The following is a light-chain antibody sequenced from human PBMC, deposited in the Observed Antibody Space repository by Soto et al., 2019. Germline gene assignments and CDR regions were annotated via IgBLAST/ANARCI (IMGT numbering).Light chain of an antibody. CDR3: SSYTSSSTLV. CDR2: EVS. V-gene: IGLV2-14*01. CDR1: STDFVSYNR. J-gene: IGLJ1*01. Sequence: QSVLTQPPSVSGSPGQSVTISCTGTSTDFVSYNRVSWYQHHPGKAPKLLIYEVSNRPSGVSNRFSGSRSGNAASLTISGLQAEDEADYYCSSYTSSSTLVFGTGTKVTV.